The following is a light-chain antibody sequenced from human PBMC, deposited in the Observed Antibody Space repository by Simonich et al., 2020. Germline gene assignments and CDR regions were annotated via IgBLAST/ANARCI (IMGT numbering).Light chain of an antibody. CDR3: QQLNSYPLT. J-gene: IGKJ4*01. CDR1: QGIISY. Sequence: DIQMTQSPSTLSASVGDRATFTCRASQGIISYLAWYQKKPGKAPKLLIYAASTLQSGVPSRCSGSGSGTEFTLTISSLQPEDFATYYCQQLNSYPLTFGGGTKVEIK. CDR2: AAS. V-gene: IGKV1-9*01.